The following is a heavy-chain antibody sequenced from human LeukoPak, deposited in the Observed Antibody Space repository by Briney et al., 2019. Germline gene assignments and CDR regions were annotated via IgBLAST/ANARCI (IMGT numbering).Heavy chain of an antibody. J-gene: IGHJ5*02. V-gene: IGHV4-30-4*07. D-gene: IGHD6-25*01. Sequence: PSETLSLTCAVSGGSISLGGYSWTWIRQPPGKGLEWIGYISYSGSTYYTPSLKSRLTISVDTSKNQFSLKLTSVTAADTAVYYCARGGPNWFDPWGQGTLVTVSS. CDR1: GGSISLGGYS. CDR3: ARGGPNWFDP. CDR2: ISYSGST.